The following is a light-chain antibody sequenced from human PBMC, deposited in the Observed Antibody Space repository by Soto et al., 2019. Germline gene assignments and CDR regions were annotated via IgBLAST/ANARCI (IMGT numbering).Light chain of an antibody. V-gene: IGKV1-5*01. CDR1: QSISVW. Sequence: DIQMTQAPSTLSASVGDRVTITCRAIQSISVWLAWYQQKPGKAPKLLISAASDLRSGVPSRFSGSASGTVFTLTISSLQPDDFATYYCQQYDGYPWTFGQGTKVEI. J-gene: IGKJ1*01. CDR2: AAS. CDR3: QQYDGYPWT.